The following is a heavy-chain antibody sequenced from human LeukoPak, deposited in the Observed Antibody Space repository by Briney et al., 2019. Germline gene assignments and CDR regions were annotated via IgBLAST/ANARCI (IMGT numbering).Heavy chain of an antibody. J-gene: IGHJ4*02. CDR3: STASDSRI. Sequence: ASVSDSFMASRGTLISYVISWVRQAPGKGLEWMGGIIPICGTAYFAQKFQGSVTSTTDESTSTAYMEPGSLRSDDTAVCYCSTASDSRIWGEGGLLTVSS. D-gene: IGHD3-22*01. V-gene: IGHV1-69*05. CDR1: RGTLISYV. CDR2: IIPICGTA.